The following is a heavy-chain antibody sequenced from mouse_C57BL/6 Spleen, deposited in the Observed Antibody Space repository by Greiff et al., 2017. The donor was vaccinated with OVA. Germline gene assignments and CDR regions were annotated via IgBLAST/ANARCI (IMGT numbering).Heavy chain of an antibody. CDR2: ILPGSGST. CDR3: ARRRAPWDYWFAY. Sequence: QVQLQQSGAELMKPGASVKLSCKATGYTFTGYWIEWVKQRPGHGLEWIGEILPGSGSTNYNEKFKGKATFTADTSSNTAYIQLSSLATEDSAIYYCARRRAPWDYWFAYWGQGTLVTVSA. CDR1: GYTFTGYW. J-gene: IGHJ3*01. V-gene: IGHV1-9*01. D-gene: IGHD4-1*01.